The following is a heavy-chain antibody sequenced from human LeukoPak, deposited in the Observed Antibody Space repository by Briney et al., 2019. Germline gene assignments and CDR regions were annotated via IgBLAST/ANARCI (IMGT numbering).Heavy chain of an antibody. D-gene: IGHD3-10*01. CDR1: GFTYSSYA. J-gene: IGHJ4*02. Sequence: PGGSLRLSCAASGFTYSSYAMHWVRQARAKGLEWVAVISYDGSNKYYADSVKGRFTISRDNSKNTLYLQMNSLSAEDTAGYYCARDGWYYYGSGSYLLGGDYWGQGTLVTVSS. V-gene: IGHV3-30*04. CDR3: ARDGWYYYGSGSYLLGGDY. CDR2: ISYDGSNK.